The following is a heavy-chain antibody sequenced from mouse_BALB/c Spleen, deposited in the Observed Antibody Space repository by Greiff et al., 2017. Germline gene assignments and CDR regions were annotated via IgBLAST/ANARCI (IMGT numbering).Heavy chain of an antibody. CDR1: GYTFTSYW. D-gene: IGHD2-14*01. J-gene: IGHJ2*01. CDR2: INPSTGYT. CDR3: ARRGTYYRYDNMAADY. V-gene: IGHV1-7*01. Sequence: VQLVESGAELAKPGASVKMSCKASGYTFTSYWMHWVKQRPGQGLEWIGYINPSTGYTEYNQKFKDKATLTADKSSSTAYMQLSSLTSEDSAVYYCARRGTYYRYDNMAADYWGQGTTLTVSS.